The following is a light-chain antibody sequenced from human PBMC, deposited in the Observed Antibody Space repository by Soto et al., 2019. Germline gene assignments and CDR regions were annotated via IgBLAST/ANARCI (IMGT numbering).Light chain of an antibody. CDR3: QQYGTSPIT. CDR1: QSVGRNY. Sequence: ENVLTQSPGTLSLSPGERATLSCRASQSVGRNYLAWFQQKPGQPPRLLIYAASSRATGIPDRFSGSGSGTDFTLTITRLEPADFAVYYCQQYGTSPITFGQGTRLEIK. CDR2: AAS. V-gene: IGKV3-20*01. J-gene: IGKJ5*01.